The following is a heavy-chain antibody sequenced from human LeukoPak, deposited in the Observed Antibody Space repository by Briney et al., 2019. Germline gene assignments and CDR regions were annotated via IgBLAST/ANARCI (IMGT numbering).Heavy chain of an antibody. Sequence: ASVKVSRKASGRTFTSYAISWVRQAPGQGLEWMGGIIPIFGIANYAQKFQGRVTITADKSTSTDYMELSSLRSEDTAVYYCARGGLQPPGWFDPWGQGTLVTVSS. CDR2: IIPIFGIA. V-gene: IGHV1-69*10. D-gene: IGHD4-11*01. CDR3: ARGGLQPPGWFDP. J-gene: IGHJ5*02. CDR1: GRTFTSYA.